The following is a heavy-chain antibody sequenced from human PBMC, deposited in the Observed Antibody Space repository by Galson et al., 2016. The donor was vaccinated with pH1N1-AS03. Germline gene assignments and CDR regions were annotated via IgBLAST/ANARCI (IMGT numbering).Heavy chain of an antibody. CDR1: GVSVGYGGYY. V-gene: IGHV4-61*08. J-gene: IGHJ4*02. D-gene: IGHD5-24*01. CDR3: ARGYRDGYNYAPRYYFHS. CDR2: IYYTGKA. Sequence: ETLSLTCAVSGVSVGYGGYYWSWIRQSPGKALEWVASIYYTGKANYNPSLQSRVTISLDTSNNQFSLRLTSVTAADTALYYCARGYRDGYNYAPRYYFHSWGQGTLVTVSS.